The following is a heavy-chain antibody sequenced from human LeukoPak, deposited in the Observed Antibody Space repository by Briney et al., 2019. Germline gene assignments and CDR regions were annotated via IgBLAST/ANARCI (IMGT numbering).Heavy chain of an antibody. V-gene: IGHV3-74*01. J-gene: IGHJ4*02. D-gene: IGHD2/OR15-2a*01. CDR2: INSDGSWT. Sequence: GGSLRLSCAASGNYCMHWVRQDPGKGLVWVSHINSDGSWTSYADSVKGRFTISKDNAKNTVYLQMNSLRAEDTAVYYCVSFYETYWGRGTLVTVSS. CDR1: GNYC. CDR3: VSFYETY.